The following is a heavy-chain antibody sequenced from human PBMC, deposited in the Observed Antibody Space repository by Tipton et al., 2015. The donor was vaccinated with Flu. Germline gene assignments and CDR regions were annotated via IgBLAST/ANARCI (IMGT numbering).Heavy chain of an antibody. Sequence: SLRLSCAASGFTFSGYGMHWVRQAPGKGLEWVAFIRHDESDKYYADSVKGRFTISRDNSKNTLYLQMNSLRAEDTAVYYCAKKLPGGQSEYYYYYYGMDVWGQGTTVTVSS. J-gene: IGHJ6*02. D-gene: IGHD1-14*01. CDR2: IRHDESDK. CDR3: AKKLPGGQSEYYYYYYGMDV. V-gene: IGHV3-30*02. CDR1: GFTFSGYG.